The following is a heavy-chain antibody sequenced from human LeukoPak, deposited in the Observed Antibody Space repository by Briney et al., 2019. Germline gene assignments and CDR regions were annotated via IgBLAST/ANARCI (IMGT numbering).Heavy chain of an antibody. V-gene: IGHV3-73*01. CDR2: IRSKANSYAT. D-gene: IGHD3-22*01. Sequence: GGSLRLSCAASGFTFSGSAMLWVRQASGKGLGWVGRIRSKANSYATAYAASVKGRFTISRDDSKNTAYLQMNSLKTEDTAVYYCTRHTYYEDGFDYWGQGTLVTVSS. CDR3: TRHTYYEDGFDY. J-gene: IGHJ4*02. CDR1: GFTFSGSA.